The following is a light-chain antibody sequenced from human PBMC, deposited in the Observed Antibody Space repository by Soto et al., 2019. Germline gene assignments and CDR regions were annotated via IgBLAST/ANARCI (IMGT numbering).Light chain of an antibody. CDR3: TSYTNRASYV. CDR2: EVA. V-gene: IGLV2-14*01. CDR1: SSDIGGYDY. Sequence: QSVLAQPASVSGSPGQSITISCTRTSSDIGGYDYVSWYQQHPGNAPKLVIYEVANRPSGVSHRFSGSKSGNTASLTISGLQAEDEADYYCTSYTNRASYVFGTGTKLTVL. J-gene: IGLJ1*01.